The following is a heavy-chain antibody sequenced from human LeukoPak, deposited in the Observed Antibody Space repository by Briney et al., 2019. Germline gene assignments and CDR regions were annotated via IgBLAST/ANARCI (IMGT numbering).Heavy chain of an antibody. Sequence: GASVTVSCKASGYTFTSYAMHWVRQAPGQRLEWMGWINAGNGNTKYSQKFQGRVTITRDTSASTAYMELSSLRSEDTAVYYCARWGYSGYHRRKYYFDYWGQGTLVTVSS. CDR2: INAGNGNT. CDR3: ARWGYSGYHRRKYYFDY. J-gene: IGHJ4*02. D-gene: IGHD5-12*01. CDR1: GYTFTSYA. V-gene: IGHV1-3*01.